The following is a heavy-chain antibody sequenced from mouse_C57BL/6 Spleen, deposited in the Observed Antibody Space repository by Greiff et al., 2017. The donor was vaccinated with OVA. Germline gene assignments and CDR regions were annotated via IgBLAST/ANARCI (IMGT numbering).Heavy chain of an antibody. V-gene: IGHV1-18*01. J-gene: IGHJ1*03. CDR3: ARIYYYGSSYVSYWYFDV. CDR1: GYTFTDYN. CDR2: INPNNGGT. Sequence: VQLQQSGPELVKPGASVKIPCKASGYTFTDYNMDWVKQSHGKSLEWIGDINPNNGGTIYNQKFKGKATLTVDKSSSTAYMELRSLTSEDTAVYYCARIYYYGSSYVSYWYFDVWGTGTTVTVSS. D-gene: IGHD1-1*01.